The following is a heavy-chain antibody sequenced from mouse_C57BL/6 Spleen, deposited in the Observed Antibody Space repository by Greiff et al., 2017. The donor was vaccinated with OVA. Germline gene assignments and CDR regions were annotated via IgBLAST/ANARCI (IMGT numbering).Heavy chain of an antibody. CDR1: GYTFTDYY. CDR2: INPNNGGT. J-gene: IGHJ2*01. Sequence: EVQLQQSGPELVKPGASVKISCKASGYTFTDYYMNWVKQSHGKSLEWIGDINPNNGGTSYNQKFKGKATLTVDNSSSTAYMELRSLTTEDAAVDYCARTETHFYYFDYWGQGTTLTVSS. D-gene: IGHD1-2*01. V-gene: IGHV1-26*01. CDR3: ARTETHFYYFDY.